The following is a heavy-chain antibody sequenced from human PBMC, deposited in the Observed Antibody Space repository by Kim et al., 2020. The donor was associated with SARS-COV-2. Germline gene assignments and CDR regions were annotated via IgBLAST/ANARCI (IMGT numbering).Heavy chain of an antibody. V-gene: IGHV4-34*01. Sequence: SETLSLTCAVYGGSFSGFYWSWIRQPPGKGLEWIGEVNHSGSTNYNPSLKSRVTISADTSKNQFSLNLTSVTAADTAVYYCARGGGITVARGAPWANPYYYYGMDVWGQGTTVTVSS. CDR1: GGSFSGFY. D-gene: IGHD3-10*01. CDR3: ARGGGITVARGAPWANPYYYYGMDV. CDR2: VNHSGST. J-gene: IGHJ6*02.